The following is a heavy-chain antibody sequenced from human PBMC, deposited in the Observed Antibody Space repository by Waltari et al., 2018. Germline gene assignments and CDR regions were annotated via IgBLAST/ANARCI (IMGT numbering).Heavy chain of an antibody. CDR1: GYTFTDFF. CDR3: ARSGGGTTTFGVAE. D-gene: IGHD3-3*01. Sequence: QVQLVQSGAEVKKSGASVKVSCKASGYTFTDFFIHWVRQAPGQGLEWMGRVNPKGGDTSYAERFQGRVTMTGDTSITTAYMELTGLRSDDTASYYCARSGGGTTTFGVAEWGQGSLVTVSS. V-gene: IGHV1-2*06. CDR2: VNPKGGDT. J-gene: IGHJ4*02.